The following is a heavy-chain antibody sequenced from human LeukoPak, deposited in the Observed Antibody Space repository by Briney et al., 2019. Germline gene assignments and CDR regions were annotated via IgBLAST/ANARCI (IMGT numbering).Heavy chain of an antibody. CDR3: VRQRITMVRGVISYYGMDV. J-gene: IGHJ6*04. D-gene: IGHD3-10*01. Sequence: GGSLRLSCSASGFTFSSYAMHWVRQAPGKGLEYVSAISSNRGSTYYADSVKGRFTISRDNSKNTLYLQMSSLRAEDTAVYYCVRQRITMVRGVISYYGMDVWGKGTTVTVSS. V-gene: IGHV3-64D*06. CDR2: ISSNRGST. CDR1: GFTFSSYA.